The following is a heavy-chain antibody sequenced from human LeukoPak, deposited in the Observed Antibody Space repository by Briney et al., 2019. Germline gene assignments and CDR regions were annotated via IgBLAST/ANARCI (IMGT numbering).Heavy chain of an antibody. CDR2: IDYSGGSS. CDR1: EFTLSSYE. J-gene: IGHJ4*02. V-gene: IGHV3-21*01. Sequence: GGSLRLSCTVSEFTLSSYEMSWIRQAPGKGLEWVSSIDYSGGSSYYADPVNGRFTISRDDPKNSLYLQMNSLRAEDTAVYYCARGPSGYHNTGGQGTLVTVSS. CDR3: ARGPSGYHNT. D-gene: IGHD5-12*01.